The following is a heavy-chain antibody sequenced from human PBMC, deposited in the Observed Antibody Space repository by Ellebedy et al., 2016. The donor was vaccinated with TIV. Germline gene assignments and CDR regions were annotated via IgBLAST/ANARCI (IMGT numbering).Heavy chain of an antibody. CDR1: GYTFTSYG. CDR2: ISAYNGNT. V-gene: IGHV1-18*01. J-gene: IGHJ6*02. Sequence: AASVKVSCKASGYTFTSYGISWVRQAPGQGLEWMGWISAYNGNTNYAQKLQGRVTMTTDTSTSTAYMELRSLRSEDTAVYYCAKNTVGYCYYGIDVWGQGTTVTVSS. D-gene: IGHD2/OR15-2a*01. CDR3: AKNTVGYCYYGIDV.